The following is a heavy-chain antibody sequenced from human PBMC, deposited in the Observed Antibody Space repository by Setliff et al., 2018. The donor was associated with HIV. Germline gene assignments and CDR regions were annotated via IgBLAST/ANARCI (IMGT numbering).Heavy chain of an antibody. CDR1: GGSVSDSNVY. CDR3: ARSRLHYYDSSGYYPSYFDY. CDR2: IYYDGSA. Sequence: SETLSLTCSVSGGSVSDSNVYWNWIRQSPGKGLEWIGNIYYDGSAYYNPSLKSRVTILIGTSKNQFSLKLSSATAADTAVYYCARSRLHYYDSSGYYPSYFDYWGQGTLVTVSS. J-gene: IGHJ4*02. D-gene: IGHD3-22*01. V-gene: IGHV4-39*01.